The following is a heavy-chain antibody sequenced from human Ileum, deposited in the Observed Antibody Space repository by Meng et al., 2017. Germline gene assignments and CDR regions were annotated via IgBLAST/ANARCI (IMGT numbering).Heavy chain of an antibody. J-gene: IGHJ4*02. CDR2: IWADGNTK. CDR3: ATDRGGSPFDY. V-gene: IGHV3-33*01. Sequence: VRLVESGGGVVKPGRHLGLSWAASGLSFRSYGMHWVRQAPGKGLEWVAVIWADGNTKDYADSVKGRFTISRDNSKNTLYLQMSSLRAEDTAVYYCATDRGGSPFDYWGQGTLVTVSS. D-gene: IGHD2-15*01. CDR1: GLSFRSYG.